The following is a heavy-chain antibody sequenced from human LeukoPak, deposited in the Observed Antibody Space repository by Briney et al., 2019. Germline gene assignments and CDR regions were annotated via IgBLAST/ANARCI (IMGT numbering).Heavy chain of an antibody. CDR3: AKGHRSSSSFFDS. D-gene: IGHD6-19*01. CDR2: INGRGNDT. V-gene: IGHV3-23*01. Sequence: GGSLRLSCAAFSGFAMSWVRQAPGKGREWVSAINGRGNDTYYPDSVKGRFTISRDNSNNALYLQMNSLRAEDTAVYYCAKGHRSSSSFFDSWGQGILVTVSS. J-gene: IGHJ4*02. CDR1: SGFA.